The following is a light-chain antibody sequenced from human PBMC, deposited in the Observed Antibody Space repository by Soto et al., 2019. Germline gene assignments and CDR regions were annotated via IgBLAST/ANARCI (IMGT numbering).Light chain of an antibody. CDR2: DAS. CDR3: QQYNSYSMYT. J-gene: IGKJ2*01. CDR1: QNIISW. Sequence: DIQMTQSPSTLSASVGDRVAITCRASQNIISWLAWYQQKPGKTPKLLIYDASSLESGVPSRFSGSGSGTEFTLTISSLQPEDSATYYCQQYNSYSMYTFGQGTKLEIK. V-gene: IGKV1-5*01.